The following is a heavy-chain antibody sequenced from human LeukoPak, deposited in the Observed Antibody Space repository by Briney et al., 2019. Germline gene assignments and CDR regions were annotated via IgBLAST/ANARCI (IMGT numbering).Heavy chain of an antibody. CDR2: ISGSGGST. CDR3: ARDSRRGYYYDSSGYYYAGPY. CDR1: GFTFSNYA. Sequence: GGSLRLSCAASGFTFSNYAMNWVRQAPGKGLEWVSGISGSGGSTYYADSVKGRFTISRDNSKKTLYLQMDSLRAEDTAVYYCARDSRRGYYYDSSGYYYAGPYWGQGTLVTVSS. D-gene: IGHD3-22*01. V-gene: IGHV3-23*01. J-gene: IGHJ4*02.